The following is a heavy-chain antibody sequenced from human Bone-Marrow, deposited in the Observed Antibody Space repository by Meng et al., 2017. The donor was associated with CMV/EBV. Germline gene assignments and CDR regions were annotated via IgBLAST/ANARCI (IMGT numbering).Heavy chain of an antibody. CDR1: GFTLSRYW. V-gene: IGHV3-74*01. Sequence: CAASGFTLSRYWRHWVRQAPGKGLVWVSRINEDGSRTDYADSVKGRFTISRDNGENTLYLEMNSLRAEDTAVYYCARDWSGSDDYWGQGTLVTVSS. D-gene: IGHD1-26*01. J-gene: IGHJ4*02. CDR3: ARDWSGSDDY. CDR2: INEDGSRT.